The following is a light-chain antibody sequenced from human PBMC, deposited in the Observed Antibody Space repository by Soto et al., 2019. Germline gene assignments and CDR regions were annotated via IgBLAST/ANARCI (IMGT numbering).Light chain of an antibody. V-gene: IGKV3-15*01. Sequence: ERVMTQSPATLSVSPGERATLSCRASETVSINLAWFQQKPGQAPRLLIYGASTRATGVPARFSGSGSVTEFTLTISSPQSEDFAVYYCQQYNNWPYTFGQGTKLDIK. J-gene: IGKJ2*01. CDR1: ETVSIN. CDR2: GAS. CDR3: QQYNNWPYT.